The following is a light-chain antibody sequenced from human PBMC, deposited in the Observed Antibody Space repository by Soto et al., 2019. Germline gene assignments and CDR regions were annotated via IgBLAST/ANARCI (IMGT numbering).Light chain of an antibody. J-gene: IGKJ1*01. CDR2: DAS. Sequence: EIQMTQSPSTLSASVGDTVTITCRASEDIANYLAWHQQKPGRAPMLLISDASDLKSGVPSRFSGSGSGTDFTLIISNLQPDDSATYYCQQYKRWWTFGQGTKVQIK. CDR1: EDIANY. V-gene: IGKV1-5*01. CDR3: QQYKRWWT.